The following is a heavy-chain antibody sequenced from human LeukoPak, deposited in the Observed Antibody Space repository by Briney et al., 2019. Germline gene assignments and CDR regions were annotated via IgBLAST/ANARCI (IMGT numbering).Heavy chain of an antibody. CDR3: ARQGADSSGYYYLSYFDY. Sequence: SETLSLTCTVSGGSISSSSYYWGWIRQPPGKGLEWIGSIYYSGSTYYNPSLKSRVTIFVDTSKNQFSLKLSSVTAADTAVYYCARQGADSSGYYYLSYFDYWGQGTLVTVSS. CDR2: IYYSGST. CDR1: GGSISSSSYY. V-gene: IGHV4-39*01. D-gene: IGHD3-22*01. J-gene: IGHJ4*02.